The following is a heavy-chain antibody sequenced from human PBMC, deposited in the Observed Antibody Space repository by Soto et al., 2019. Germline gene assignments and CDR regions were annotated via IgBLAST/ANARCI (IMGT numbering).Heavy chain of an antibody. CDR3: ATFGSTWPPGDY. CDR1: GGTYSTYV. CDR2: LIPIFGTA. Sequence: QGQLVQCGAEVKKPGSSVTVACKASGGTYSTYVITWVRHAPGQGLEWMGDLIPIFGTANYAQKFQGRVTITADGSTTTVYMELSSLRSEDTAVYFCATFGSTWPPGDYWGQGTLVTVSS. J-gene: IGHJ4*02. V-gene: IGHV1-69*12. D-gene: IGHD7-27*01.